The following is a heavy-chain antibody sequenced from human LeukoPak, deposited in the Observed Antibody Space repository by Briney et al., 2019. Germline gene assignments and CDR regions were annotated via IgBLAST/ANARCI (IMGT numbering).Heavy chain of an antibody. J-gene: IGHJ4*02. Sequence: GGSLRLSCAASGFKFSSYSMKWVRQAPGKGLEWVSFISSSSSYIYYADSVKGRFTISRDNAKSSLYLQMNSLRAEDTAVYYCARGTMFPYYFDYWGQGSLVTVSS. CDR1: GFKFSSYS. CDR2: ISSSSSYI. V-gene: IGHV3-21*01. CDR3: ARGTMFPYYFDY. D-gene: IGHD3-10*02.